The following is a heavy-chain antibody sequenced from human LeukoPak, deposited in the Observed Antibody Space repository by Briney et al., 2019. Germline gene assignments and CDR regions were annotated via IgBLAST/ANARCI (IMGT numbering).Heavy chain of an antibody. CDR3: ARESSSFFPIAVAGTPNAFDI. CDR1: GFTFSSYA. Sequence: PGGSLRLSCAASGFTFSSYAMSWVRQAPGKGLEWVAVISYDGSNKYYADSVKGRFTISRDNSKNTLYLQMNSLRAEDTAVYYCARESSSFFPIAVAGTPNAFDIWGQGTMVTVSS. D-gene: IGHD6-19*01. V-gene: IGHV3-30-3*01. J-gene: IGHJ3*02. CDR2: ISYDGSNK.